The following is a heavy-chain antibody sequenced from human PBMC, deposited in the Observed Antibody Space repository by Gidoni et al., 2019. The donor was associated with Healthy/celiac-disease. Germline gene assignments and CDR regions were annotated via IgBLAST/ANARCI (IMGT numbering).Heavy chain of an antibody. V-gene: IGHV3-30-3*01. D-gene: IGHD3-3*01. CDR2: ISYDGSNK. Sequence: VQLLEFGGGVVQTGRSLRLSWSAFGLTLRRHAMPLVRQAPGKGLEWVAVISYDGSNKYYADSVKGRFTISRDNSKNTLYLQMNSLRAEDTAVYYCARGNYDFWSGPAPSFDYWGQGTLVTVSS. CDR3: ARGNYDFWSGPAPSFDY. CDR1: GLTLRRHA. J-gene: IGHJ4*02.